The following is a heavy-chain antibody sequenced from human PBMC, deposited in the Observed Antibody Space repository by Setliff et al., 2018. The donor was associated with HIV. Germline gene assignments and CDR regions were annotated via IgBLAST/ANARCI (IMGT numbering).Heavy chain of an antibody. V-gene: IGHV4-4*09. CDR2: IYTSGST. CDR3: ARVPVAGANWFDP. D-gene: IGHD2-21*01. CDR1: GGSISGYY. Sequence: PSETLSLTCTVSGGSISGYYWSWIRQPPGKGLEWIGYIYTSGSTSYNPSLKSRLTISLDTSKNQFSLKLISVTAADQGVYYCARVPVAGANWFDPWGLGTLVTVSS. J-gene: IGHJ5*02.